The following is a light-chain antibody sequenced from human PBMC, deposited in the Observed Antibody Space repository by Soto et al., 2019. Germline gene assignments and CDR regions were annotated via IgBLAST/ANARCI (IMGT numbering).Light chain of an antibody. CDR2: GAS. CDR1: QSVNYW. J-gene: IGKJ1*01. CDR3: QQYNGYST. V-gene: IGKV1-5*01. Sequence: DIQMTQSPSTLSASVGGRVTITCRASQSVNYWLAWYQQKPGKAPKLLIYGASSLQSGVPSRFSGSGFGTEFTLTISSLQPDDFATYYCQQYNGYSTFGQGTKVDIK.